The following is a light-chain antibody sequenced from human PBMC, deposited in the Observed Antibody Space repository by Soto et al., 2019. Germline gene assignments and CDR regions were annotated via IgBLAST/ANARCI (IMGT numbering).Light chain of an antibody. CDR3: QQYNNWPLT. J-gene: IGKJ4*01. CDR1: QSVSSN. Sequence: EVVMTQSPATLSVSLGDRATLSCRASQSVSSNLAGYQQKPGQGPRLLIYGASTRATGIPARFSGSGSGTEFTLAISSLQSEDFAVYSCQQYNNWPLTFGGGTKVEIK. CDR2: GAS. V-gene: IGKV3-15*01.